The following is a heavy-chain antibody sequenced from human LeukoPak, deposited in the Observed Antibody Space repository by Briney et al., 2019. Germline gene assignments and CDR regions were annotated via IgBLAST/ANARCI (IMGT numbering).Heavy chain of an antibody. J-gene: IGHJ4*02. Sequence: KTSETLSLTCTVSGGSISSGSYYWSWIRQPAGKGLEWIGRIYTSGSTNYNPSLKSRVTISVDTSKNQFSLKLSSVTAAGTAVYYCARVNLRGFFDYWGQGTLVTVSS. CDR2: IYTSGST. V-gene: IGHV4-61*02. CDR3: ARVNLRGFFDY. CDR1: GGSISSGSYY.